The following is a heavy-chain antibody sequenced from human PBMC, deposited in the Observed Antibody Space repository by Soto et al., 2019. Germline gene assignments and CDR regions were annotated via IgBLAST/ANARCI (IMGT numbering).Heavy chain of an antibody. CDR3: AKDMHGNGEYYFDY. CDR2: VSYDGSKK. CDR1: GFTFSSYG. J-gene: IGHJ4*02. V-gene: IGHV3-30*18. Sequence: GGSLRLSCAASGFTFSSYGMHRVRQAPGKGLEWVAVVSYDGSKKYYADSVKGRFTISRDNSMSTLFLQMNSLRAEDTAVYHCAKDMHGNGEYYFDYWGQGSLVTVSS. D-gene: IGHD4-17*01.